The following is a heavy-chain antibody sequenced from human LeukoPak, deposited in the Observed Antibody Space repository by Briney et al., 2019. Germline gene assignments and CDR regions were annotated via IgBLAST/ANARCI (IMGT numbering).Heavy chain of an antibody. J-gene: IGHJ4*02. CDR1: GFTVSSNF. CDR2: ISYDGSNK. CDR3: ARGYSSSWSSFDY. V-gene: IGHV3-30*03. Sequence: GGSLRLSCAASGFTVSSNFMSWVRQAPGKGLEWVAVISYDGSNKYYADSVKGRFTISRDNSKNTLYLQMNSLRAEDTAVYYCARGYSSSWSSFDYWGQGTLVTVSS. D-gene: IGHD6-13*01.